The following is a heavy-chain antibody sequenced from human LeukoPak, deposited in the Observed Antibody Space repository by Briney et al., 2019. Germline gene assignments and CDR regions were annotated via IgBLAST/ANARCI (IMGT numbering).Heavy chain of an antibody. J-gene: IGHJ4*02. CDR3: ARVPPVDSYYYYDSSGYDY. V-gene: IGHV1-18*01. Sequence: ASVKVSCKASGYSFTGYGISGVPQAPGQGLEWMGWISAYNGNTNYAQKLQGRVTMTTDTSTSTAYKELRSLRSDDTAVYYCARVPPVDSYYYYDSSGYDYWGQGTLVTVSS. CDR1: GYSFTGYG. CDR2: ISAYNGNT. D-gene: IGHD3-22*01.